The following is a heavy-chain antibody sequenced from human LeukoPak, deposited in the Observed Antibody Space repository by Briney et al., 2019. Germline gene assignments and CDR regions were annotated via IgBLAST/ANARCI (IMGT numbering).Heavy chain of an antibody. CDR1: GGSISSYY. V-gene: IGHV4-4*07. CDR3: ARVSGYDWESFYDY. D-gene: IGHD5-12*01. J-gene: IGHJ4*02. Sequence: PSETLSLTCTVSGGSISSYYWSWIRQPAGKGLESIGHISTSGSTNYNPSLKSRVTMSVGTPKNQFSLKLSSVTAADTAVYYCARVSGYDWESFYDYWGQGTLVTVSS. CDR2: ISTSGST.